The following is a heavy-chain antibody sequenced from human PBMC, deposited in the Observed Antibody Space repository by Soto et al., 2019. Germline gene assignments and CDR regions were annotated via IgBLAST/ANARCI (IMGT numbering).Heavy chain of an antibody. CDR1: GGSISSYY. V-gene: IGHV4-59*01. Sequence: SETLSLTCTVSGGSISSYYWSWIRQPPGKGLEWIGYIYYSGSTNYNPSLKSRVTISVNTSKNQFSLKLTSVTAADTAVYFCSRLSSGWWYFYYWGQGSLVTVSS. D-gene: IGHD6-19*01. CDR3: SRLSSGWWYFYY. CDR2: IYYSGST. J-gene: IGHJ4*02.